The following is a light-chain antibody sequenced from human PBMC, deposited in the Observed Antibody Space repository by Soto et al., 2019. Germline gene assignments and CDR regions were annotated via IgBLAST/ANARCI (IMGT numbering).Light chain of an antibody. J-gene: IGLJ2*01. Sequence: QSALTQPASGSGSPGQSITISCTGTSSDVGVYNYVSWYQQHPGKAPKLMIYDVSNRPSGVSNRFSGSKSGNTASLTISGFQAEDEAAYYCSSYTSSSVVFGGGTKLTVL. V-gene: IGLV2-14*01. CDR1: SSDVGVYNY. CDR2: DVS. CDR3: SSYTSSSVV.